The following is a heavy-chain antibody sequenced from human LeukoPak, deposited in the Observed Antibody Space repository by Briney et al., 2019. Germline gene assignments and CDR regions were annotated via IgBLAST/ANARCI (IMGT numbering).Heavy chain of an antibody. CDR3: ANQNDDFWSGHRGFDP. D-gene: IGHD3-3*01. CDR2: INPNSGGT. J-gene: IGHJ5*02. CDR1: GGTFSSYA. V-gene: IGHV1-2*02. Sequence: GASVKVSCKASGGTFSSYAISWVRQAPGQGLEWMGWINPNSGGTNYAQKFQGRVTMTRDTSISTAYMELSRLRSDDTAVYYCANQNDDFWSGHRGFDPWGQGTLVTVSS.